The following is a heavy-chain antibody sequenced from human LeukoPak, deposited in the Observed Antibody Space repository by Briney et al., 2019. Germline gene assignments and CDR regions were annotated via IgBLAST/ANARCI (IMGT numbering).Heavy chain of an antibody. CDR3: ARGGYSYGPVNHYFDY. D-gene: IGHD5-18*01. CDR2: ISRSGSTI. CDR1: GFTFSSYE. V-gene: IGHV3-48*03. Sequence: SGGSLRLSCAASGFTFSSYEMNWVRQAPGKGLEWVSYISRSGSTIYYADSVKGRFTISRDNSKNTLYLQMNSLRAEDTAVYYCARGGYSYGPVNHYFDYWGQGTLVTVSS. J-gene: IGHJ4*02.